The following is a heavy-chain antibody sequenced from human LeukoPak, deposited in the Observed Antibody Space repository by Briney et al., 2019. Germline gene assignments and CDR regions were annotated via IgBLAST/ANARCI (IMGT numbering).Heavy chain of an antibody. J-gene: IGHJ6*03. V-gene: IGHV3-53*01. CDR2: IYAGGSS. CDR3: ARVGDRRYSYSMDV. D-gene: IGHD3-10*01. Sequence: GGSLRLSCAASGFTVSSNSMNWVRQAPGKGLEWVSLIYAGGSSYYADSVKGRFTFSRDNSNNTLYLHMNSLRAEDTAVYYCARVGDRRYSYSMDVWGKGATVTVSS. CDR1: GFTVSSNS.